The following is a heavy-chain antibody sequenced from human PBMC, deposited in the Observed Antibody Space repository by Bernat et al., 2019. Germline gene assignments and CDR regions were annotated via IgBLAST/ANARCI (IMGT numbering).Heavy chain of an antibody. V-gene: IGHV1-69*01. CDR3: ARILYGPNDYYYYGMDV. CDR2: IIPIFGTA. J-gene: IGHJ6*02. CDR1: GGTFSSYA. D-gene: IGHD4-17*01. Sequence: QVQLVQSGAEVKKPGSSVKVSCKASGGTFSSYAISWVRQAPGQGLEWMGGIIPIFGTANYAQKFQGRVTITADESTSTAYMKLSSLRSEDTAVYYCARILYGPNDYYYYGMDVWGQGTTVTVSS.